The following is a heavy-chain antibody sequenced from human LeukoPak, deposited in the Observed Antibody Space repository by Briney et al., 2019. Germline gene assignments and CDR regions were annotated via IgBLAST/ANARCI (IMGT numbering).Heavy chain of an antibody. Sequence: EASVKVSCKASGYTFTSYDINWVRQATGQGLEWMGWMNPNSGNTGYAQKFQGRVTMTRNTSISTAYMELSSLRSEDTAVYYCARGGSSSYYYYYGMDVWGQGTTVTVS. CDR1: GYTFTSYD. CDR3: ARGGSSSYYYYYGMDV. J-gene: IGHJ6*02. V-gene: IGHV1-8*01. CDR2: MNPNSGNT. D-gene: IGHD6-6*01.